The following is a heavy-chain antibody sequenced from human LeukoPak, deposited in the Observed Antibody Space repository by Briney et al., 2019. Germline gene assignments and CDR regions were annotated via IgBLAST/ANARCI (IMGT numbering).Heavy chain of an antibody. D-gene: IGHD3-22*01. CDR3: ARPDSSGYPFDY. V-gene: IGHV1-69*05. CDR1: GGTFSSYA. J-gene: IGHJ4*02. Sequence: SVKVSCKASGGTFSSYAISWVRQAPGQGLEWMGGIIPIFGTANYAQKFQGRVTITTDESTSTAYMELSSLRSEDTAVYYCARPDSSGYPFDYWGQGTLVTVSS. CDR2: IIPIFGTA.